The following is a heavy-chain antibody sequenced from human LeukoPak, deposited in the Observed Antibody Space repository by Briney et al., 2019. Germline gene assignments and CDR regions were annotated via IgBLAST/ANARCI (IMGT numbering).Heavy chain of an antibody. CDR2: INPNSGGT. J-gene: IGHJ4*02. V-gene: IGHV1-2*02. CDR3: ARVYDSLTGYSAEREFDY. D-gene: IGHD3-9*01. CDR1: GYTFTSYG. Sequence: WASVKVSCKASGYTFTSYGISWVRQAPGQGPEWMGWINPNSGGTNYAQKFQGRVTMTRDTSISTAYMELSRLRSDDTAVYYCARVYDSLTGYSAEREFDYWGQGTLVTVSS.